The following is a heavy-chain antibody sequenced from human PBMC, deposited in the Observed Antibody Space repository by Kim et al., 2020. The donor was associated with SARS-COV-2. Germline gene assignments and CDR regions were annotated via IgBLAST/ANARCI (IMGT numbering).Heavy chain of an antibody. V-gene: IGHV3-13*01. CDR3: ARVISPWSYNWYFDL. Sequence: GSVKGRFTISRENAKNSLYLQMNSLRAGDTAVYYCARVISPWSYNWYFDLWGRGTLVTVSS. J-gene: IGHJ2*01. D-gene: IGHD3-10*01.